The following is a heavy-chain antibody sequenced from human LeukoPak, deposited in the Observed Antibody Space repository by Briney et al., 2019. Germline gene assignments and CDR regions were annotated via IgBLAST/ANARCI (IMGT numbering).Heavy chain of an antibody. Sequence: GGSLRLSCAASGFTFSSYSMNWVRQAAGKGLEWVSYISSSSSTIYYADSVKGRFTISRDNSKNTLYLQMNSLRAEDTAVYYCARDFPGIAVAGTRPLDYWGQGTLVTVSS. J-gene: IGHJ4*02. CDR3: ARDFPGIAVAGTRPLDY. CDR1: GFTFSSYS. CDR2: ISSSSSTI. D-gene: IGHD6-19*01. V-gene: IGHV3-48*01.